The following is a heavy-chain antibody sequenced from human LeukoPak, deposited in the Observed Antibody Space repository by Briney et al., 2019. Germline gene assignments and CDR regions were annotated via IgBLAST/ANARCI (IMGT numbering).Heavy chain of an antibody. CDR1: GFTFSGYA. CDR3: ARDPTPPPKYYFDY. J-gene: IGHJ4*02. V-gene: IGHV3-30*04. CDR2: ISYDGCNK. Sequence: PGGSLRLSCAASGFTFSGYAMHWVRQAPGKGLEWVAVISYDGCNKYYADSVKGRFTISRDNSKNTLYLQMNSLRAEDTAVYYCARDPTPPPKYYFDYWGQGTLVTVSS.